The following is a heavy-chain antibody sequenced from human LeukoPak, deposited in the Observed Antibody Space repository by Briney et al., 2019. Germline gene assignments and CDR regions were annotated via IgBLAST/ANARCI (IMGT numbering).Heavy chain of an antibody. D-gene: IGHD3-22*01. J-gene: IGHJ4*02. Sequence: GASVKVSCKASGYTFSSYYIHWVRQAPGQGLEWMAIINPSGGSTSYAQKFQGRVTMTRDTSTNTVYMELSSLRSEDTAVYYCARDSRPSYDSSAYYYPGDYWGQGTLVTVSS. CDR3: ARDSRPSYDSSAYYYPGDY. CDR2: INPSGGST. V-gene: IGHV1-46*01. CDR1: GYTFSSYY.